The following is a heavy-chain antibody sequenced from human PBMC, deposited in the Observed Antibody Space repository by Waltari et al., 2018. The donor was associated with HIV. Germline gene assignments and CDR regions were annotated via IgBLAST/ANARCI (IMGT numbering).Heavy chain of an antibody. V-gene: IGHV3-72*01. J-gene: IGHJ4*02. CDR1: GLAFSDCH. D-gene: IGHD1-1*01. Sequence: EVQLVESGGGLVQPGGSLSVSCAASGLAFSDCHMDWVRQAPGKGLEWVGRIRNKPSSYTTEYAASVKGRFSISRDDSRNSLYLQMNSLKTEDTAVYYCTTSAIGNIFDNWGQGTLVTVSS. CDR2: IRNKPSSYTT. CDR3: TTSAIGNIFDN.